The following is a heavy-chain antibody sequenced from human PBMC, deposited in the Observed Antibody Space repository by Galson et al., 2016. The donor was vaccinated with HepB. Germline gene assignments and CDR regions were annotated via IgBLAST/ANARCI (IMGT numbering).Heavy chain of an antibody. Sequence: SVKVSCKVSGYTLPKLAIHWVRQAPGKGLEWMGGFNPEDGERISAQRFQGRLTMTEDSSTDTAFMDLSGLGSDDTAVYFCATDLSQITRAGKYYYGLDVWGKGTAVTVSP. V-gene: IGHV1-24*01. CDR1: GYTLPKLA. CDR3: ATDLSQITRAGKYYYGLDV. CDR2: FNPEDGER. J-gene: IGHJ6*04. D-gene: IGHD1-14*01.